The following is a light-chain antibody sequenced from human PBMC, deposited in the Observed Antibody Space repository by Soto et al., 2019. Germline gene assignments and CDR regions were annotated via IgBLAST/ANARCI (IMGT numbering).Light chain of an antibody. J-gene: IGLJ2*01. V-gene: IGLV1-47*01. CDR2: RNN. Sequence: VLPHPPSATVTPGQSVTISCSGSSSNIGSNYVYWYQQLPGTAPKLLIYRNNQRPSGVPDRFSGSKSGTSASLAISGLRSEDEADYYCAAWDDSLSGPVFGGGTKVTVL. CDR3: AAWDDSLSGPV. CDR1: SSNIGSNY.